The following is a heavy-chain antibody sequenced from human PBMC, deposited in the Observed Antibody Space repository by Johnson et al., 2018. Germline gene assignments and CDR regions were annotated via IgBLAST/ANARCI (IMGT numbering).Heavy chain of an antibody. V-gene: IGHV3-33*01. J-gene: IGHJ3*02. CDR2: MWYDGSNK. Sequence: VQLVQSGGGVVQPGRSLRLSCAASGFTFSSYGMPWVRQAPGKGLAWVAVMWYDGSNKYYADSVKGRFTLSSDNSKNTLYLQMNSLRAEDTAVYYCASYIYGAGSYYNSLDAFDIWGQGTMVTVSS. CDR3: ASYIYGAGSYYNSLDAFDI. D-gene: IGHD3-10*01. CDR1: GFTFSSYG.